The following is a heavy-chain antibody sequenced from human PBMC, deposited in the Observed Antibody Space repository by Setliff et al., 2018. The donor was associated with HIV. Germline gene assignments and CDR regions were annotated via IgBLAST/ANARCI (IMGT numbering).Heavy chain of an antibody. J-gene: IGHJ4*02. CDR2: IKSKTDGGTT. CDR1: GFTFVNAW. V-gene: IGHV3-15*01. D-gene: IGHD3-3*01. Sequence: GGSLRLSCAASGFTFVNAWMTWVRQAPGKGLEWVGRIKSKTDGGTTEYAASVKGRFTISRDDSKSIASLQMNSLKTEDTAVYYCTTDSITIFGVVIHYYYYYFDYWGQGTLVTVSS. CDR3: TTDSITIFGVVIHYYYYYFDY.